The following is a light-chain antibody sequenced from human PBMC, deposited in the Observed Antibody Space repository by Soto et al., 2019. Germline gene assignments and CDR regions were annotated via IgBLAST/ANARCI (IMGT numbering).Light chain of an antibody. Sequence: DIQMTQSPSTLSASVGDKITITCRASQSVNTWLAWFQQKPGKAPKLLIYKASYLETGVPLRFSGSGAGTDFTLTISSLQPDDFATYYCQQYITYPWTFGQGTRLEIK. CDR3: QQYITYPWT. CDR1: QSVNTW. J-gene: IGKJ5*01. CDR2: KAS. V-gene: IGKV1-5*03.